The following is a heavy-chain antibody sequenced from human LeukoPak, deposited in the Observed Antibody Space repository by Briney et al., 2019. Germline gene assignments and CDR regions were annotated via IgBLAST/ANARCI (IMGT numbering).Heavy chain of an antibody. J-gene: IGHJ3*02. D-gene: IGHD1-26*01. V-gene: IGHV3-9*01. CDR1: GFTFDDYA. Sequence: GGSLRLSCAASGFTFDDYAMHWVRQAPGKGLEWVSGISWNSGSIGYADSVKGRFTISRDNAKNSLYLQMNRLRAEDTAVYYCARDPTSSWETAFDIWGQGTVVTVSS. CDR3: ARDPTSSWETAFDI. CDR2: ISWNSGSI.